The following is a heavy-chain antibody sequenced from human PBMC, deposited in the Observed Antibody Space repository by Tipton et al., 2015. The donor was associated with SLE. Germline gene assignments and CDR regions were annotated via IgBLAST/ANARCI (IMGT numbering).Heavy chain of an antibody. J-gene: IGHJ5*02. CDR2: MYHSGST. CDR1: GYSISSGYY. CDR3: ARGGTVFGVVLNWFDP. Sequence: TLSLTCAVSGYSISSGYYWGWIRQPPGKGLEWIGSMYHSGSTYYNPSLKSRVTISVDTSKNQFSLKLSSVTAADTALYYCARGGTVFGVVLNWFDPWGQGTLVTVSS. D-gene: IGHD3-3*01. V-gene: IGHV4-38-2*01.